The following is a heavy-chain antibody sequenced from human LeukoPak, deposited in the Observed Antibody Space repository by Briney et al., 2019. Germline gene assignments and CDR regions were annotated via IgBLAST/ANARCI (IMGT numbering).Heavy chain of an antibody. Sequence: ASVKVSCKASGYTFITYGVTWVRQAPGQGLEWMGWISAYNGNTNYAQKLQGRLTMTTDTSTSTAYMELRSLRSDDTAVYYCARDRVGRIAEAGPLEHWGQGTLVTVSS. J-gene: IGHJ1*01. V-gene: IGHV1-18*01. CDR2: ISAYNGNT. CDR3: ARDRVGRIAEAGPLEH. D-gene: IGHD6-13*01. CDR1: GYTFITYG.